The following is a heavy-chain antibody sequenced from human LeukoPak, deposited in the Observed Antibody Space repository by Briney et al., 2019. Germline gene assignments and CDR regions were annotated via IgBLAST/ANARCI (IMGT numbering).Heavy chain of an antibody. D-gene: IGHD3-10*01. Sequence: GGSLRLSCAASGFTFSSYAMSWVRQAPGKGLEWVSAISGSGDSSYYADSVKGRFTISRDNSKNTLYLQMNSLRAEDTAVYYCAKDPVLWFGETWGQGTLVTVSS. CDR1: GFTFSSYA. CDR2: ISGSGDSS. V-gene: IGHV3-23*01. J-gene: IGHJ5*02. CDR3: AKDPVLWFGET.